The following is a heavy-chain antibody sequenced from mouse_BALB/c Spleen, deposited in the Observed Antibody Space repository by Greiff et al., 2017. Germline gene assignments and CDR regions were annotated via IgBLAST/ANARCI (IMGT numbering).Heavy chain of an antibody. D-gene: IGHD1-1*01. CDR2: ISSGSSTI. Sequence: DVMLVESGGGLVQPGGSRKLSCAASGFTFSSFGMHWVRQAPEKGLEWVAYISSGSSTIYYADTVKGRFTISRDNPKNTLFLQMTSLRSEDTAMYYCARLGGYYYGSSYYYAMDYWGQGTSVTVSS. V-gene: IGHV5-17*02. J-gene: IGHJ4*01. CDR3: ARLGGYYYGSSYYYAMDY. CDR1: GFTFSSFG.